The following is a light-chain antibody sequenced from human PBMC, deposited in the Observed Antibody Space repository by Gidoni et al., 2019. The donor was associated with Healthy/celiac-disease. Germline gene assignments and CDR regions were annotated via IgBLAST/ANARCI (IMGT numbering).Light chain of an antibody. Sequence: QSALTQPASVPGPPGQPITISCTGTSSDVGGYNYVSRYQQHPGKAPKLIIYEVSNRPSGVSSRFSGSKSGNTASLTISGLQAEDEADYYCSSYTSSSTVVFGGGTKLTVL. J-gene: IGLJ2*01. CDR1: SSDVGGYNY. CDR2: EVS. CDR3: SSYTSSSTVV. V-gene: IGLV2-14*01.